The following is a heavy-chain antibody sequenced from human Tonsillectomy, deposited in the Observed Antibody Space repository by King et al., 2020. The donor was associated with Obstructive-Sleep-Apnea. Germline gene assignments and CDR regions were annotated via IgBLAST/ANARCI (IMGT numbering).Heavy chain of an antibody. D-gene: IGHD6-25*01. CDR3: AVAAFDY. CDR1: GFNFSNYA. V-gene: IGHV3-30*03. Sequence: VQLVESGGGVVQPGRSLRLSCASSGFNFSNYAMHWVRLAPGTWLEWLAFISNDESLKFSADSVKGRFTISRDNSKNTLYLQMSSLRAGDTAVYFCAVAAFDYWGQGTLVTVSS. J-gene: IGHJ4*02. CDR2: ISNDESLK.